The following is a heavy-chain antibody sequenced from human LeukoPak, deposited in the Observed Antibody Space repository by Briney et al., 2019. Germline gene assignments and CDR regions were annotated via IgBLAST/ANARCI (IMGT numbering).Heavy chain of an antibody. J-gene: IGHJ4*02. Sequence: ASVKVSCKASGGTFSSYAISWVRQAPGQGLEWMGRIIPIFGTANYAQKFQGRVTITTDESTSTAYMEPSSLRSEDTAVYYCARDRTVTTALDYWGQGTLVTASS. CDR3: ARDRTVTTALDY. CDR1: GGTFSSYA. CDR2: IIPIFGTA. V-gene: IGHV1-69*05. D-gene: IGHD4-17*01.